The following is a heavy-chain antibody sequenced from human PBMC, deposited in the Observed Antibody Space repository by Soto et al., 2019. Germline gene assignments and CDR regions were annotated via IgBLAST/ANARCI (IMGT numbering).Heavy chain of an antibody. V-gene: IGHV4-31*03. D-gene: IGHD3-3*01. J-gene: IGHJ4*02. CDR2: IYYSGST. CDR3: ARGGLEAAHTFDY. Sequence: QVQLQESGPGLVKPSQTLSLTSTVSGGSISSGGYYWSWIRQHPGKGLEWIGYIYYSGSTYYNPSLKSRVTISVDTSKNQFSLKLSSVTAADTAVYYCARGGLEAAHTFDYWGQGTLVTVSS. CDR1: GGSISSGGYY.